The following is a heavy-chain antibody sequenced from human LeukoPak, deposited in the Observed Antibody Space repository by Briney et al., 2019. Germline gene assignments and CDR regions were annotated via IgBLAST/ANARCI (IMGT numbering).Heavy chain of an antibody. D-gene: IGHD6-13*01. J-gene: IGHJ4*02. CDR1: GGSISSGGYY. CDR3: ARGLAPGYSSSWYEDY. Sequence: SETLSLTCTVSGGSISSGGYYWSWIRQHPGKGLEWIGYIYYSGSTYYNPSLKSRVTISVDTSKNQFSLKLSSVTAADTAVYYCARGLAPGYSSSWYEDYWGQGTLVTVSS. V-gene: IGHV4-31*03. CDR2: IYYSGST.